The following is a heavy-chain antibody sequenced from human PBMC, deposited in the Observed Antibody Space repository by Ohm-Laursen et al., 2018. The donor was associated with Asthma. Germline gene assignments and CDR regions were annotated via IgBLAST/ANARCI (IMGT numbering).Heavy chain of an antibody. CDR1: GYTFTSYG. D-gene: IGHD3-22*01. V-gene: IGHV1-18*01. Sequence: ASVKVSCKASGYTFTSYGITWVRQAPGQGLEWTGWISGYNGNTHSAQKLQGRVTMTTDTSTSTAYMELRSLRSDDTAVYYCARFGAPTYYYDSSGYPPFYFQHWGQGTLVTVSS. CDR3: ARFGAPTYYYDSSGYPPFYFQH. CDR2: ISGYNGNT. J-gene: IGHJ1*01.